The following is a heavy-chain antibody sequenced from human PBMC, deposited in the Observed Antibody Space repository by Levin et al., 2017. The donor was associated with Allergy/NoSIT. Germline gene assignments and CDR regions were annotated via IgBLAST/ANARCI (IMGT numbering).Heavy chain of an antibody. V-gene: IGHV4-34*01. D-gene: IGHD3-10*01. CDR2: INHSGST. Sequence: SQTLSLTCAVYGGSFSGYYWSWIRQPPGKGLEWIGEINHSGSTNYNPSLKSRVTISVDTSKNQFSLKLSSVTAADTAVYYCGGALDGSGSYSSYYYYGMDVWGQGTTVTVSS. CDR1: GGSFSGYY. J-gene: IGHJ6*02. CDR3: GGALDGSGSYSSYYYYGMDV.